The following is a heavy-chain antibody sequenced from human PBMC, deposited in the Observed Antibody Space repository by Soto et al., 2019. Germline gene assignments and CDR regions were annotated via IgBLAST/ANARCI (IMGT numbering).Heavy chain of an antibody. CDR3: SSRAPEGFEP. V-gene: IGHV4-39*01. CDR2: INSSGST. Sequence: AETLSITCTVTGGSVGSSAYYWFWIRRAPGKGLEWIGSINSSGSTFSNPSLKSRVTLSVDASKNQFSLKLTSVIGAVTALYSCSSRAPEGFEPWCQGTLVDVFS. J-gene: IGHJ5*02. CDR1: GGSVGSSAYY.